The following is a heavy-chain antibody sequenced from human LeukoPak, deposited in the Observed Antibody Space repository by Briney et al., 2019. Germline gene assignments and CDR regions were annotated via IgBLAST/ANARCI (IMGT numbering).Heavy chain of an antibody. CDR3: ASRTYYDFWSGYYTDLSFDY. CDR2: ISSSGSTI. CDR1: GFTFSDYY. Sequence: KPGGSLRLSCAASGFTFSDYYVSWIRQAPGKGLEWVSYISSSGSTIYYADSVKGRFTISRDNAKNSLYLQMNSLRAEDTAVYYCASRTYYDFWSGYYTDLSFDYWGQGTLVTVSS. D-gene: IGHD3-3*01. J-gene: IGHJ4*02. V-gene: IGHV3-11*01.